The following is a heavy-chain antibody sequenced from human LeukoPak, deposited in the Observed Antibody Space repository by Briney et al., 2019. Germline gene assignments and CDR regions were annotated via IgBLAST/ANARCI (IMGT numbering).Heavy chain of an antibody. Sequence: PSETLSLTCSVSGDSISRYYWSWIRQPAGMGLEWIGRIYNSGTTNYNPSLKSRVTMSLDTSKNQLSLRLSSVTAADTAIYYCARDSYYWGQGALVTVSS. CDR3: ARDSYY. CDR2: IYNSGTT. CDR1: GDSISRYY. V-gene: IGHV4-4*07. J-gene: IGHJ4*02.